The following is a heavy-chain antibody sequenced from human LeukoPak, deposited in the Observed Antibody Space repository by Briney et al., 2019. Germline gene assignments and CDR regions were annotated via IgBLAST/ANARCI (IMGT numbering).Heavy chain of an antibody. J-gene: IGHJ4*02. V-gene: IGHV1-69*06. CDR1: GGTFSSYA. Sequence: SVKVSCKASGGTFSSYAISWVRQAPGQGLEWMGGIIPIFGTANYAQKFQGRVTITADKSTSTAYMELSSLRSEDTAVYYCARVVDHDYHDYYADHWGQGTLVTVSS. CDR3: ARVVDHDYHDYYADH. CDR2: IIPIFGTA. D-gene: IGHD4-17*01.